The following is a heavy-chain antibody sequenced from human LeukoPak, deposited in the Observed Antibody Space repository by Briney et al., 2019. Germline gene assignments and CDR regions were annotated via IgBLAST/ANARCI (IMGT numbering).Heavy chain of an antibody. J-gene: IGHJ6*03. D-gene: IGHD2-15*01. V-gene: IGHV1-69*05. Sequence: ASVKVSCKASGGTFSSYAISWVRQAPGEGLEWMGRIIPIFGTANYAQKFQGRVTITTDESTSTAYMELSSLRSEDTAVYYCARDLGYCSGGSCYSRYMDVWGKGTTVTVSS. CDR1: GGTFSSYA. CDR3: ARDLGYCSGGSCYSRYMDV. CDR2: IIPIFGTA.